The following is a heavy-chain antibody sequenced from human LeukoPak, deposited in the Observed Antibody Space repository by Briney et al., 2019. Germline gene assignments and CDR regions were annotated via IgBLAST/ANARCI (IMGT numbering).Heavy chain of an antibody. V-gene: IGHV1-69*01. Sequence: ASVKVSCNASGGTFSSYAISWVRQAPGQGLEWMGGIIPIFGTANYAQKFQGRVTITADESTSTAYMELSSLRSEDTAVYYCARVGGDIVLMVYGGYYFDYWGQGTLVTVSS. CDR2: IIPIFGTA. CDR3: ARVGGDIVLMVYGGYYFDY. J-gene: IGHJ4*02. D-gene: IGHD2-8*01. CDR1: GGTFSSYA.